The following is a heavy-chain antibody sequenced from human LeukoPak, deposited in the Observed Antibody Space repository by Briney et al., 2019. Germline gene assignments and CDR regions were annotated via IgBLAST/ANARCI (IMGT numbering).Heavy chain of an antibody. CDR3: ARDAAYSSSSYFDY. V-gene: IGHV3-30-3*01. CDR2: ISYDGSNK. D-gene: IGHD6-13*01. J-gene: IGHJ4*02. CDR1: GFTFSSYA. Sequence: GRSLRLSCTASGFTFSSYAMHWVRQAPGKGLEWVAVISYDGSNKYYADSVKGRFTISRDNSKNTLYLQMNSLRAEDTAVYYCARDAAYSSSSYFDYWGQGTLVTVSS.